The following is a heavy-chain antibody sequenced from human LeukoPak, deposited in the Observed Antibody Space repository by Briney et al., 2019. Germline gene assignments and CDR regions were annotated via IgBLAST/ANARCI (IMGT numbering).Heavy chain of an antibody. CDR1: GYTFTSSD. V-gene: IGHV1-8*01. CDR3: ARGYYPSSAYYFDF. Sequence: ASVKVSCKASGYTFTSSDINWVRQASGQGLELMGWMNPNSGNTGYAQKFRGRVAMTKNTSINTAYMELSSLRSDDTAVYYCARGYYPSSAYYFDFWGQGCLVTVSS. CDR2: MNPNSGNT. J-gene: IGHJ4*02. D-gene: IGHD3-22*01.